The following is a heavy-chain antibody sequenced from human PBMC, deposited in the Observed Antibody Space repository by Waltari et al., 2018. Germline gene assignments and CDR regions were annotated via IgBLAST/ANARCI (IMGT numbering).Heavy chain of an antibody. Sequence: EVQLLESGGGLVQPGGSLRLSCAASGFTFSSYAMSWVRQAPGKGLEGVPAISGSGGSTYYADSVKGRFTISRDNSKNTLYLQMNSLRAEDTAVYYCAKDRGNAEYFQHWGQGTLVTVSS. CDR3: AKDRGNAEYFQH. J-gene: IGHJ1*01. D-gene: IGHD3-10*01. V-gene: IGHV3-23*01. CDR2: ISGSGGST. CDR1: GFTFSSYA.